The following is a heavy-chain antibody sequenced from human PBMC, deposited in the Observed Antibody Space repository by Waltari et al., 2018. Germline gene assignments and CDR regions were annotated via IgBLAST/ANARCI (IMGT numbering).Heavy chain of an antibody. D-gene: IGHD6-6*01. CDR1: GFTFSNYA. CDR3: ARDGHWSIAARVGPDY. V-gene: IGHV3-30*17. Sequence: QVQLVESGGGVVQPGRSLSLSCAASGFTFSNYAMHWVRKAPGKGLAWVAIISSDGSLKYYADSVKGRFTISRDNSKSPLYLQMNSLRVEDTAVYYCARDGHWSIAARVGPDYWGQGTLVTVSS. CDR2: ISSDGSLK. J-gene: IGHJ4*02.